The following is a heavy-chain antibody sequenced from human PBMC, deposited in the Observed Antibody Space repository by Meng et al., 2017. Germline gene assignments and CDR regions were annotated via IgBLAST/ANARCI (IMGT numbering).Heavy chain of an antibody. J-gene: IGHJ4*02. Sequence: ASVKVSCKASGYTFTSYGINWVRQATGQGLEWMGWMNPNSGNTGYAQKFQGRVTITRNTSISTAYMELSSLRSEDTAVYYCAREAGYYYDSSGTPTKSYYFDSWGQGTLVTVSS. V-gene: IGHV1-8*03. D-gene: IGHD3-22*01. CDR3: AREAGYYYDSSGTPTKSYYFDS. CDR1: GYTFTSYG. CDR2: MNPNSGNT.